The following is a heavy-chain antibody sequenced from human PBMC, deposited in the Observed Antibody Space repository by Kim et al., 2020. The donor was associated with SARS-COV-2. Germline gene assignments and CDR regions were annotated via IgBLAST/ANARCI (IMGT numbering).Heavy chain of an antibody. CDR1: GFTFSSYS. V-gene: IGHV3-21*01. J-gene: IGHJ4*02. CDR2: ISSSSSYI. Sequence: GGSLRLSCAASGFTFSSYSMNWVRQAPGKGLEWVSSISSSSSYIYYADSVKGRFTISRDNAKNSLYLQMNSLRAEDTAVYYCARVSGYGVIDYWGQGTLVTVSS. D-gene: IGHD5-12*01. CDR3: ARVSGYGVIDY.